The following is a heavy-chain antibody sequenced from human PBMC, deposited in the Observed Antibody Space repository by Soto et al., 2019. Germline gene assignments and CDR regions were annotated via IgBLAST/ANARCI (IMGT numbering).Heavy chain of an antibody. CDR3: ARDGVGYSYGHFDY. Sequence: GGSLRLSCAASGFTFSSYGMHWVRQAPGKGLEWVAVIWYDGSNKYYADSVKGRFTISRDNSKNTLYLQMNSLRAEDTAVYYCARDGVGYSYGHFDYWGQGTLVTVSS. J-gene: IGHJ4*02. D-gene: IGHD5-18*01. CDR1: GFTFSSYG. V-gene: IGHV3-33*01. CDR2: IWYDGSNK.